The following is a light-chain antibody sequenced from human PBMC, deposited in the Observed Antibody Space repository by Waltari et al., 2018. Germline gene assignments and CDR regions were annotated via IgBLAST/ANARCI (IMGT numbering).Light chain of an antibody. CDR3: VLYLGSGVWV. J-gene: IGLJ3*02. CDR1: SGSVSTSNY. Sequence: QTVVTQEPSFSVSPGGTVTLTCGLSSGSVSTSNYPSWYQQTPGQAPRTLIYSTNTRSAGVPVRFSGSILGNKAALTITGAQADDESDYYCVLYLGSGVWVFGGGTKLTVL. V-gene: IGLV8-61*01. CDR2: STN.